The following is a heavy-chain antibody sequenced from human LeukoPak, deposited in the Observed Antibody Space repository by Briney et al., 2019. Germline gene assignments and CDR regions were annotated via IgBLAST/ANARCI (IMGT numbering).Heavy chain of an antibody. CDR1: GGSFSGYY. CDR2: INHSGST. CDR3: ARRTRGITISP. J-gene: IGHJ5*02. V-gene: IGHV4-34*01. Sequence: SETMSLTCAVYGGSFSGYYWSWIRQPPGKGLEWIGEINHSGSTNYNPSLKSRATISVDTSKNQFSLKLSSVTAADTAVYYCARRTRGITISPWGQGTLVTVSS. D-gene: IGHD3-3*01.